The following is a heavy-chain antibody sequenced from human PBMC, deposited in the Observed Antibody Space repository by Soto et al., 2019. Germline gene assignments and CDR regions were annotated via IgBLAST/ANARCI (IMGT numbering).Heavy chain of an antibody. Sequence: KVSCKASGGTFSSYAISWVRQAPGQGLEWMGGIIPIFGTANYAQKFQGRVTITADESTSTAYMELSSLRSEDTAVYYCASLAPYYYDSSGYYPGVYFDYWGQGTLVTVSS. CDR1: GGTFSSYA. V-gene: IGHV1-69*01. D-gene: IGHD3-22*01. CDR3: ASLAPYYYDSSGYYPGVYFDY. CDR2: IIPIFGTA. J-gene: IGHJ4*02.